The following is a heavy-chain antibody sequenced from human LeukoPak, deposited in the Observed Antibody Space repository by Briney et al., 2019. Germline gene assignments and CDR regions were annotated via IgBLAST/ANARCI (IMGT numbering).Heavy chain of an antibody. CDR2: ISYDGSNK. CDR3: ARETPRRGETRDGYR. D-gene: IGHD5-24*01. CDR1: GFTFSSYA. V-gene: IGHV3-30*04. Sequence: GGSLRLSCAASGFTFSSYAMHWVRQAPGKGLDWVAAISYDGSNKYYADSVKGRFTISRDNSKNTLFLQMSSLRGEDTAVYYCARETPRRGETRDGYRWGQGTVVTVSS. J-gene: IGHJ4*02.